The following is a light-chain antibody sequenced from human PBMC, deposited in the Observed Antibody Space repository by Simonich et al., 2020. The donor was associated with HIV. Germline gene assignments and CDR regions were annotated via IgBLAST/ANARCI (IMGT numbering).Light chain of an antibody. V-gene: IGKV4-1*01. CDR1: QNVLYSSNNKNY. J-gene: IGKJ1*01. CDR3: QQYYSTPPT. Sequence: DIVMTQSPDSLAVSLGERATINCKSSQNVLYSSNNKNYLAWYQQKPGQPPKLLIYWASTRESGGPDRFSGSGSGTDFTLTISSLQAEDVAVYYCQQYYSTPPTFGQGTKVEIK. CDR2: WAS.